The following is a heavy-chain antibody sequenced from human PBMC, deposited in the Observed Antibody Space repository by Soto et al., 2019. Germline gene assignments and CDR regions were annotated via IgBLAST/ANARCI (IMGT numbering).Heavy chain of an antibody. CDR3: ARVRSSGWYFDY. Sequence: ASVKVSCKASGYTFTSYAIHWVRQAPGQRLEWMGWINAGNGNTKYSQNFQGRVTITRDTSATTAYMEPSSLRSEDTAVYYCARVRSSGWYFDYWGQGTLVTVSS. D-gene: IGHD6-19*01. CDR2: INAGNGNT. J-gene: IGHJ4*02. CDR1: GYTFTSYA. V-gene: IGHV1-3*01.